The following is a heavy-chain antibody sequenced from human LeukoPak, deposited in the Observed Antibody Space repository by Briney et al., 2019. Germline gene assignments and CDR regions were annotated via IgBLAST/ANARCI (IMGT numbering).Heavy chain of an antibody. J-gene: IGHJ4*02. CDR3: ARDRQWLFDY. CDR2: ISAYNGNT. D-gene: IGHD6-19*01. CDR1: GYTFTGYY. Sequence: ASVKVSCKASGYTFTGYYMHWVRQAPGQGLEWMGWISAYNGNTNYAQKLQGRVTMTTDTSTSTAYMELRSLRSDDTAVYYCARDRQWLFDYWGQGTLVTVSS. V-gene: IGHV1-18*04.